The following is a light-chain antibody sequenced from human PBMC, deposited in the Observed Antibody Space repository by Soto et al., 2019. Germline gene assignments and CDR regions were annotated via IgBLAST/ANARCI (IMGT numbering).Light chain of an antibody. V-gene: IGKV1-39*01. J-gene: IGKJ4*01. CDR1: QTVIGY. CDR3: QQSYSTPLT. CDR2: SAS. Sequence: DIQMTQSPSSLSASVGDRVTITCRASQTVIGYLNWYQQTPGKAPNLLVYSASTLQSGVPSRFSGSGSGTDFTLTISRLQPEDSAPYYCQQSYSTPLTFGGGTKVEI.